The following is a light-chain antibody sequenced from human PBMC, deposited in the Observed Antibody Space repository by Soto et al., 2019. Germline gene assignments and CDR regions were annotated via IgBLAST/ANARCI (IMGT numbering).Light chain of an antibody. CDR3: CSYAGSSTSLYV. CDR2: EVS. J-gene: IGLJ1*01. Sequence: QSALTQPASVSGSPGQSITISCTGTSSDVGSYNLVSWYQQHPGKAPKLMTHEVSERPSGVSNRFSASKSGNTASLTISGLQAEDEADYYCCSYAGSSTSLYVFGTGTKVTVL. V-gene: IGLV2-23*02. CDR1: SSDVGSYNL.